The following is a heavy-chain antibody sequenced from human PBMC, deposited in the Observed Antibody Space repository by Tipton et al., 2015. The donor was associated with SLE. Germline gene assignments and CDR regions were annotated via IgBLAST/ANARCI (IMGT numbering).Heavy chain of an antibody. CDR3: ARDPLGRGYSGYDYL. J-gene: IGHJ4*02. Sequence: TLSLTCTVSGGSISSSSYYWSWIRQPPGKGLEWIGEINHSGSTNYNPSLKSRVTISVDTSKNQFSLKLSSVTAADTAVYYCARDPLGRGYSGYDYLWGQGTLVTVSS. D-gene: IGHD5-12*01. CDR1: GGSISSSSYY. V-gene: IGHV4-39*07. CDR2: INHSGST.